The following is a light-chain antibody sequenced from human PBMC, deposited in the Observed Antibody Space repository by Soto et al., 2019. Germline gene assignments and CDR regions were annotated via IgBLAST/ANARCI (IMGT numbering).Light chain of an antibody. CDR2: KAS. Sequence: DIQMTQSPSTLSASVGDRVTITCRASQSLDTWLAWYQQKPGKAPKLLIYKASTLESGVPSRFSGSGSGTEFTLTINSLQPDDFATYYYQQYIIYPLTFGGGTKVDIK. V-gene: IGKV1-5*03. J-gene: IGKJ4*01. CDR1: QSLDTW. CDR3: QQYIIYPLT.